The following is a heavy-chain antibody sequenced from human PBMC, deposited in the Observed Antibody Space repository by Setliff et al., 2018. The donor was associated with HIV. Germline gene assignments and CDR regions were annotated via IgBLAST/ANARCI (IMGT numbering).Heavy chain of an antibody. V-gene: IGHV4-30-4*08. J-gene: IGHJ5*02. CDR3: ARDFGGYCSSMSCPGLFDP. CDR1: GGSISSGDYY. Sequence: PSETLSLTCTVSGGSISSGDYYWTWVRQPPGKGLEWIGYSYYSGSTYYNPSLKSRVTISVDTSKNQFSLKLTSVAAADTAVYYCARDFGGYCSSMSCPGLFDPWGQGTLVTVSS. CDR2: SYYSGST. D-gene: IGHD2-2*01.